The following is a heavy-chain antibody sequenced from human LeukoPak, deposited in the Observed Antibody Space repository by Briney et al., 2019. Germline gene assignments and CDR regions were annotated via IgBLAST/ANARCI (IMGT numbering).Heavy chain of an antibody. CDR1: GFTFSSYA. V-gene: IGHV3-23*01. CDR3: AREGGSYYGPFDY. CDR2: ISGSGGST. Sequence: GGSLRLSCAASGFTFSSYAMSWVRQAPGKGLEWVSAISGSGGSTYYADSVKGRFTISRDNSKNTLYLLMNSLRAEDTALYYCAREGGSYYGPFDYWGQGTLVTVSS. D-gene: IGHD1-26*01. J-gene: IGHJ4*02.